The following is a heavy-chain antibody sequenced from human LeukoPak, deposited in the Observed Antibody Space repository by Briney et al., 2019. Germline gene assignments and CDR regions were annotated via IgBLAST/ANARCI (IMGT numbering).Heavy chain of an antibody. CDR2: INPDGTST. V-gene: IGHV3-74*01. J-gene: IGHJ3*02. CDR3: ASLTHYNSRSFAFDI. CDR1: GFIFSRYW. Sequence: PGGSLRLSCAASGFIFSRYWMYWVRQAPGKGLVWVSHINPDGTSTNYGDFVKGRFTISRDKAKNTLYLQMNSLRVEDTALYFGASLTHYNSRSFAFDIWGPGTMVTVSS. D-gene: IGHD3-22*01.